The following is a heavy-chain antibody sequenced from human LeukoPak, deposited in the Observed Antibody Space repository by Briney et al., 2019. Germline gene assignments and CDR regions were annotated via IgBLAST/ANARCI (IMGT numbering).Heavy chain of an antibody. D-gene: IGHD3-16*01. Sequence: SQTLSLTCTVSGGSISSGGYYWSWIRQHPGKGLEWIGYIYYSGSTNYNPSLKSRVTISVDTSKNQFSLKLSSVTAADTAVYYCARDHVVDAFDIWGQGTMVTVS. V-gene: IGHV4-31*03. J-gene: IGHJ3*02. CDR3: ARDHVVDAFDI. CDR1: GGSISSGGYY. CDR2: IYYSGST.